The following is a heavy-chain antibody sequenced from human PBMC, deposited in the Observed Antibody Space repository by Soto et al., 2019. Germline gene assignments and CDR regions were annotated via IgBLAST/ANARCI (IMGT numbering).Heavy chain of an antibody. CDR2: IYYSGST. V-gene: IGHV4-39*01. Sequence: QLQLQESGPGLVKPSETLSLTCTVSGGSISSSSYYWGWIRQPPGKGLEWIGSIYYSGSTYYNPSLKSRVTISLDTSKNQFSLKLSSVTAADTAVYYCARTECSGGSCYPDAFDIWGQGTMVTVSS. J-gene: IGHJ3*02. CDR1: GGSISSSSYY. CDR3: ARTECSGGSCYPDAFDI. D-gene: IGHD2-15*01.